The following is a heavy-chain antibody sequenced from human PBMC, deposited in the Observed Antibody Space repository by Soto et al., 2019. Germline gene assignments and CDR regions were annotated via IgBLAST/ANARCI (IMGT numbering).Heavy chain of an antibody. Sequence: ASVKVSCKASGYTFTGYAMHWVRQAPGQRLEWMGWINAGNGNTKYSQKFQGRVTITRDTSASTAYMELNTLRPEDTAIYYCARVIVRTSYSDRSGYYFKYWGQGTLVTVSS. V-gene: IGHV1-3*01. CDR1: GYTFTGYA. J-gene: IGHJ4*02. D-gene: IGHD3-22*01. CDR2: INAGNGNT. CDR3: ARVIVRTSYSDRSGYYFKY.